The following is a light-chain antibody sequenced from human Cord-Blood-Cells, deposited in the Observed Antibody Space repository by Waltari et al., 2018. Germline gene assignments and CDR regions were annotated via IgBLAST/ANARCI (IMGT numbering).Light chain of an antibody. CDR1: QSVSSY. CDR3: QQRSNWPPIT. V-gene: IGKV3-11*01. J-gene: IGKJ5*01. Sequence: EIVLTQSPATLSLSPGERATLSCRASQSVSSYLAWYQQKPGQAPRLLIYDASNRATGIPARFSGSVSGTDFTLTISSLDPEDFAVYYCQQRSNWPPITFGQGTRLEIK. CDR2: DAS.